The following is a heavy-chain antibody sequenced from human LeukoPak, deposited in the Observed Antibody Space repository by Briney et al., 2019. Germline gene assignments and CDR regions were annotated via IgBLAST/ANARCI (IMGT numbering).Heavy chain of an antibody. V-gene: IGHV1-69*02. J-gene: IGHJ4*02. D-gene: IGHD2-2*02. CDR2: IIPILGIA. CDR1: GGTFSSYT. CDR3: ARGPSGLYDLDY. Sequence: GASVKVACKASGGTFSSYTISWVRQAPGQGLEWMGRIIPILGIANYAQKFQGRVTITADKSTSTAYMELSSLRSEDTAVYYCARGPSGLYDLDYWGQGTLVTVSS.